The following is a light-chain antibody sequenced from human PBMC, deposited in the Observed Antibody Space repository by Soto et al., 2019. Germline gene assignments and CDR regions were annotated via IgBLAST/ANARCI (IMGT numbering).Light chain of an antibody. Sequence: EIVLTQSPATLSLSPGERATLSCRASQSVSSYLAWYQQKPGQAPRLLIYDASNRATGIPARFSGSGSGTDFTLTISSLEPEDFAVNYCQGPVTFGGGTKV. CDR1: QSVSSY. CDR3: QGPVT. V-gene: IGKV3-11*01. J-gene: IGKJ4*01. CDR2: DAS.